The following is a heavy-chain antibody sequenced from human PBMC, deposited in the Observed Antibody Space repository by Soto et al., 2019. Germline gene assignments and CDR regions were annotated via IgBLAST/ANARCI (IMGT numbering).Heavy chain of an antibody. J-gene: IGHJ4*02. Sequence: QVPLVQSGAEVKKPGASVKVSCKASGYTFTSYGITWVRQAPGQGLEWMGWISAYNGNTNYAQKLQGRVTMTTDTSTSTAYMELRSLRSDDTAVYYCARGRILGIAARPWENGADYWGQGTLVTVSS. CDR2: ISAYNGNT. V-gene: IGHV1-18*01. D-gene: IGHD6-6*01. CDR3: ARGRILGIAARPWENGADY. CDR1: GYTFTSYG.